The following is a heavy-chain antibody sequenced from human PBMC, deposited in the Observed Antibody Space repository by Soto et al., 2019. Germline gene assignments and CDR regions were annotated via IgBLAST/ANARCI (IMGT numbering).Heavy chain of an antibody. CDR2: ISAYNGNT. CDR1: GSTFTSHC. D-gene: IGHD3-3*01. J-gene: IGHJ4*02. Sequence: ASVKVSVMSSGSTFTSHCISWLRRAPGPGLEWMGWISAYNGNTNYAQKRQGRVTMTTDTSTSTAYMELRSLRSDDTAVYYCAMHARVHFGVVTHFDYWGQGTLVTVSS. CDR3: AMHARVHFGVVTHFDY. V-gene: IGHV1-18*04.